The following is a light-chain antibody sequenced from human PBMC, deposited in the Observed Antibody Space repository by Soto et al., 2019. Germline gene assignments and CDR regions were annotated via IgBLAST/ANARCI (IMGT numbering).Light chain of an antibody. V-gene: IGLV1-44*01. Sequence: QAVVTQPPSASGTPGQSITISCSGSSSNIGTNTVNWYQQLPGSAPQRLLYNTNQRPSGVPGRFSGSKSGTSASLAISGLQSEDEADYYCAAWDGSLNVVLFGGGTQLTVL. CDR1: SSNIGTNT. CDR3: AAWDGSLNVVL. J-gene: IGLJ2*01. CDR2: NTN.